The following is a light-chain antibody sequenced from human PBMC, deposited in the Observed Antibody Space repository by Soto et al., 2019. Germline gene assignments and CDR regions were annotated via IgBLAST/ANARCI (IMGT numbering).Light chain of an antibody. J-gene: IGLJ1*01. CDR1: SSDVGGYNY. CDR3: ISYADTDTFV. V-gene: IGLV2-8*01. CDR2: EVN. Sequence: QSVLTQPPSASGSPGQSVTISCTGTSSDVGGYNYVSWYQQHPGKAPKLIIYEVNHRPSGVPDRFSGSESGNTASLTVSGLQAEDEADYYCISYADTDTFVFGTGTKVTVL.